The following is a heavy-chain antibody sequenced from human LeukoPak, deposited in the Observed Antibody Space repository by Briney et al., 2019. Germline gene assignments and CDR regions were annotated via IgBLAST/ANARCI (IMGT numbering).Heavy chain of an antibody. J-gene: IGHJ5*02. CDR2: ISSSGSTI. CDR1: GFTFSSYA. Sequence: GGSLRLSCAASGFTFSSYAMSWVRQAPGKGLEWVSYISSSGSTIYYADSVKGRFTISRDNAKNSLYLQMNSLRAEDTAVYYCARAHGILYNWFDPWGQGTLVTVSS. CDR3: ARAHGILYNWFDP. D-gene: IGHD1-14*01. V-gene: IGHV3-48*04.